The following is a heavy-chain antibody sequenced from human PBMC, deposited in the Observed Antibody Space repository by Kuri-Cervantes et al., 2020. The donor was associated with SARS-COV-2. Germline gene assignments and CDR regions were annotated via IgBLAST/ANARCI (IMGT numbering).Heavy chain of an antibody. J-gene: IGHJ3*01. CDR1: GYTFTVYY. CDR3: ARVYSTYCHTTNCEPNVDAFDF. D-gene: IGHD2-2*01. Sequence: ASVKVSCKASGYTFTVYYIHWVRQAPGQGLEWMGWINPNNGGTNYAQKFQGGLTMTRDTSISTAYMELSRLTSDDTAVYYCARVYSTYCHTTNCEPNVDAFDFWGQGSVVTVSS. CDR2: INPNNGGT. V-gene: IGHV1-2*02.